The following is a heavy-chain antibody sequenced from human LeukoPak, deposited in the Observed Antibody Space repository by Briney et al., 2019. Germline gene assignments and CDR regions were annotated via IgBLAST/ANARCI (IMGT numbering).Heavy chain of an antibody. J-gene: IGHJ4*02. CDR3: ARHPLSSSWYGPIDY. CDR2: INHSGST. V-gene: IGHV4-34*01. D-gene: IGHD6-13*01. Sequence: NASETLSLTCAVYGGSFSGYYWSWIRQPPGKGLEWIGEINHSGSTNYNPSLKSRVTISVDTSKNQFSLKLSSVTAADTAVYYCARHPLSSSWYGPIDYWGQGTLVTVSS. CDR1: GGSFSGYY.